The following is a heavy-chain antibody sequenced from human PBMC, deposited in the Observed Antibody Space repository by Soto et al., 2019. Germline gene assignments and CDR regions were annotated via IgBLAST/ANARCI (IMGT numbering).Heavy chain of an antibody. Sequence: GESLKISCKGSGYSFTSYYIHWVRQAPGQGLEWMGVINPGGGSTNYAQKFKGRLTMTRDTSTSTVYMELSSLRSEDTAVYYCARPTVVGATVRYFFDYWGQGTLVTVSS. J-gene: IGHJ4*01. V-gene: IGHV1-46*01. CDR3: ARPTVVGATVRYFFDY. D-gene: IGHD1-26*01. CDR1: GYSFTSYY. CDR2: INPGGGST.